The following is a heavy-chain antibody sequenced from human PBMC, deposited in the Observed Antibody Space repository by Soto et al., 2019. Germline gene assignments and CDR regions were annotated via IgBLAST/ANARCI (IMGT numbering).Heavy chain of an antibody. CDR3: ARAKREYYYDSSGYAKAVDWFDP. CDR1: GGSVSSGSYY. D-gene: IGHD3-22*01. J-gene: IGHJ5*02. Sequence: SETLSLTCTVSGGSVSSGSYYWSWIRQPPGKGLEWIGYIYYSGSTNYNPSLKSRVTISVDTSKNQFSLKLSSVTAADTAVYYCARAKREYYYDSSGYAKAVDWFDPWGQGTLVTVSS. CDR2: IYYSGST. V-gene: IGHV4-61*01.